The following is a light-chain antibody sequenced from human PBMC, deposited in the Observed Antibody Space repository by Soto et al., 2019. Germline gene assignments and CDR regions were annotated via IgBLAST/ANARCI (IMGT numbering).Light chain of an antibody. CDR3: QQLDSFPIT. CDR1: QGISSY. V-gene: IGKV1-9*01. J-gene: IGKJ5*01. CDR2: TAS. Sequence: DIQLTQSPSFLSASVGDRVTITCRASQGISSYLAWYQQEPGKAPNLLIYTASTLQSGVPSRFSGSESGTEFTLTISSLQPEDFATYYCQQLDSFPITFGQGTRLEIK.